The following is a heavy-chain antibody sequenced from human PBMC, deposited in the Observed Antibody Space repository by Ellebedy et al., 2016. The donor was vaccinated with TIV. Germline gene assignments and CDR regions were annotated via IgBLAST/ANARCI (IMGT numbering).Heavy chain of an antibody. CDR2: ISDSGSMI. CDR1: GFSSSDYY. D-gene: IGHD6-19*01. J-gene: IGHJ6*02. Sequence: GGSLRLXCAASGFSSSDYYMSWIRQAPGKGLEWVSYISDSGSMIHYADSVKGRFTISRDNSKNSLYLQMNNLRAEDTAVYYCARISSGRSFYGMDVWGQGTTVTVSS. V-gene: IGHV3-11*01. CDR3: ARISSGRSFYGMDV.